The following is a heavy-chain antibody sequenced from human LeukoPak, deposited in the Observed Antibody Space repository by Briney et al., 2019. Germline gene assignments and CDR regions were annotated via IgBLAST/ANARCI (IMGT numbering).Heavy chain of an antibody. CDR3: ARRVGRWFGERAYYYNYMDV. V-gene: IGHV4-34*01. CDR2: INHSGST. Sequence: SDTLSLTCAAYGGAFSGYYWSWIRQAPGKGLEWIGEINHSGSTKYSPSLKSRVTISVDTSKNQFSLKLSSVTAADTAVYYCARRVGRWFGERAYYYNYMDVWGKGTTVTISS. CDR1: GGAFSGYY. J-gene: IGHJ6*03. D-gene: IGHD3-10*01.